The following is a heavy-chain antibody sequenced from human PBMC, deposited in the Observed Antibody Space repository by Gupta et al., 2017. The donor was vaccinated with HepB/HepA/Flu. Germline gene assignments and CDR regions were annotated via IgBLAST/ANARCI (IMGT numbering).Heavy chain of an antibody. D-gene: IGHD4-17*01. Sequence: QVQLVESGGGVVQPGRSLRLSCAASGFTFRSYGMHWVRQAPGKGLEWVAVMSYDGSNRYYADSVRGRFIISRDNSKNTLNLQMNSLRDEDXAXYYCAKXRTTVTIYHGMDVWGQGTTVTVSS. CDR2: MSYDGSNR. CDR1: GFTFRSYG. CDR3: AKXRTTVTIYHGMDV. V-gene: IGHV3-30*18. J-gene: IGHJ6*02.